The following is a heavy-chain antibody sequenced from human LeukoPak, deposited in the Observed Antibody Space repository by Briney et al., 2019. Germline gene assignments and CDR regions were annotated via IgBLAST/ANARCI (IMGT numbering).Heavy chain of an antibody. J-gene: IGHJ4*02. D-gene: IGHD6-19*01. V-gene: IGHV4-4*09. CDR2: IYHSGNT. CDR1: GGSINNYY. CDR3: ASTRRAAVAGRFDS. Sequence: PSETLSLTCTVSGGSINNYYWSWIRQPPGKGLEWIGYIYHSGNTNYSPSLESRVTMSVDKSKNQFSLRVHFVSAADTAVYYCASTRRAAVAGRFDSWGQGTLVTVSS.